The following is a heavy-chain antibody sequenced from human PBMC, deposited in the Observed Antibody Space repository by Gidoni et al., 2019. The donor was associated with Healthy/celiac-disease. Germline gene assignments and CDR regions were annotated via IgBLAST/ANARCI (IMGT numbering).Heavy chain of an antibody. V-gene: IGHV4-38-2*02. J-gene: IGHJ4*02. D-gene: IGHD3-3*01. CDR1: GYSICSGYY. CDR2: IYHSGST. CDR3: ARAGIDFWSGYQYAFDY. Sequence: QVQLQESGPGLVKPSETLSLTCTVSGYSICSGYYCGWIRQSLGKGLEWIGSIYHSGSTYYNPSLKSRVTISVDTSKNQFSLKLSSVTAADTAVYYCARAGIDFWSGYQYAFDYWGQGTLVTVSS.